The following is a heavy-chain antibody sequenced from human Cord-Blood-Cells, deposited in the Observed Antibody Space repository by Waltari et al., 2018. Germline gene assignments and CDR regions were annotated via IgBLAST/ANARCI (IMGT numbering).Heavy chain of an antibody. V-gene: IGHV1-46*03. CDR1: GYTFTSYY. CDR2: INPSGGST. D-gene: IGHD4-17*01. J-gene: IGHJ4*02. CDR3: ARDDYGGNYYFDY. Sequence: QVQLVQSGAEVKKPGASVQVSCKASGYTFTSYYIHWVRQDPGQGLEWMGTINPSGGSTSYTQKFQGRVTMTRDTSTSTVYMELSSLRSEDTAVYYCARDDYGGNYYFDYWGQGTLVTVSS.